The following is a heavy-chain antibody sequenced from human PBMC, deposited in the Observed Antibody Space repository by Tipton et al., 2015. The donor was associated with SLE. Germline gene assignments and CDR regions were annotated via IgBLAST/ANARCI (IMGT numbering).Heavy chain of an antibody. CDR1: GFNLEDYA. D-gene: IGHD4/OR15-4a*01. Sequence: RSLRLSCEASGFNLEDYAMHWVRQAPGKGLEWVAVISYDGSNKYYADSVKGRFTISRDNSKNTLYLQMNNLRPDDTAFYYCARISYGDYPDDWGQGTLVTVSS. J-gene: IGHJ4*02. CDR2: ISYDGSNK. CDR3: ARISYGDYPDD. V-gene: IGHV3-30*04.